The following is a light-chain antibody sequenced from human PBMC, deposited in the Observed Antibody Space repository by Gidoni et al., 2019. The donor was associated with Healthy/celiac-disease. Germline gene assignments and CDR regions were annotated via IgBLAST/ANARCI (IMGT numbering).Light chain of an antibody. CDR2: WAS. CDR3: QQYYSTPPT. V-gene: IGKV4-1*01. J-gene: IGKJ5*01. Sequence: DIVLTQSPDSLAVSLGERATINCKSSQSVLYSSNNKNYLAWYQQKPGQPPKLLIYWASTRESGVPDRFSGSGSGTDFTLTISSLQAEDVAVYYCQQYYSTPPTCXQXTRLEIK. CDR1: QSVLYSSNNKNY.